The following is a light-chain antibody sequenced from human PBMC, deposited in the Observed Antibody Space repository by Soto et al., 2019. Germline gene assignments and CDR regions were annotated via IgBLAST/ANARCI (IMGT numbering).Light chain of an antibody. CDR2: GAS. Sequence: TVLTQAPGTLSLSPRERATLCWRASQTIGSSSLAWYQQKPGQAPRLLIYGASTRATGIPDRYSGSGSGTDFTPTLRSLEPEDFAVYSCQYSGASPWPFGQGTKVDIK. V-gene: IGKV3-20*01. J-gene: IGKJ1*01. CDR3: QYSGASPWP. CDR1: QTIGSSS.